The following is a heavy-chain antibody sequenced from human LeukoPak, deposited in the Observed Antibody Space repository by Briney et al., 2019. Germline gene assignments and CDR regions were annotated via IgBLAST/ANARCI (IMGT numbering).Heavy chain of an antibody. CDR3: ARDNRVVVVYLFDY. V-gene: IGHV4-38-2*02. CDR2: IYHSGST. D-gene: IGHD2-2*01. Sequence: SETLSLTCAVSGYSISSGYYWGWIRQPPGKGLEWIGSIYHSGSTYYNPSLKSRVTISVDTSKNQFSLKLSSVTAADTAVYYCARDNRVVVVYLFDYWGQGTLVTVSS. J-gene: IGHJ4*02. CDR1: GYSISSGYY.